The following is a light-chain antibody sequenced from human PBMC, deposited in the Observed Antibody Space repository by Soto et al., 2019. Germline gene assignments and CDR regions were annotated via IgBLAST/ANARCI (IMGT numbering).Light chain of an antibody. CDR2: DAS. Sequence: EIVSTQSPATLSLSQGARHTLSCGASQSVRTNYLAWYQQKPGLAPRILIYDASSRATGISDRFSGSGSGTDFTLTLRRLEPEDFAVYDCQQYGSSPSFGGGTKVDIK. V-gene: IGKV3D-20*01. CDR3: QQYGSSPS. J-gene: IGKJ4*01. CDR1: QSVRTNY.